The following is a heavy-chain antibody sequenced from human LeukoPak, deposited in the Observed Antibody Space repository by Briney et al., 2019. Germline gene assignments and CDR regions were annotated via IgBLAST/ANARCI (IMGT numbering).Heavy chain of an antibody. CDR3: AGTDTSGYDRFDY. CDR1: GGSISGYY. Sequence: PSETLSLTCTVSGGSISGYYWSWIRQPPGKGLEWIGDIYYTGGTNYNPSLKSRVTISVDTSKNRFSLNLSSVTAADTAVYYCAGTDTSGYDRFDYWGQGALVTVSS. V-gene: IGHV4-59*01. CDR2: IYYTGGT. J-gene: IGHJ4*02. D-gene: IGHD3-22*01.